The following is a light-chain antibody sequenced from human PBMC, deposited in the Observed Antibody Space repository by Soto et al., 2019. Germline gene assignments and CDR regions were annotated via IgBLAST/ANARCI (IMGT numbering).Light chain of an antibody. Sequence: QSALTQPASVSGSPGQSITISCIGTSSDIGGYNYVSWYQQHPGKAPKLMIYEVSNRPSGVSNRFSGSKSGNTASLTISGLQAEDEADYYCSSYTTSNTLWVFGGGTKLTVL. J-gene: IGLJ3*02. V-gene: IGLV2-14*01. CDR1: SSDIGGYNY. CDR2: EVS. CDR3: SSYTTSNTLWV.